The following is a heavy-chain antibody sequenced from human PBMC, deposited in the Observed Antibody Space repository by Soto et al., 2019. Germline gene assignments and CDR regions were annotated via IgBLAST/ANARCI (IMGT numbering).Heavy chain of an antibody. CDR1: GYTFTSYA. Sequence: ASVKVSCKASGYTFTSYAMHWVRQAPGQRLEWMGWINAGNGNTKYPQKFQGRVTITRDTSTSTAYMELSSLRSEDTVVYYCARDRGYCSGGSCYFGYWGQGTLVTVSS. D-gene: IGHD2-15*01. CDR3: ARDRGYCSGGSCYFGY. V-gene: IGHV1-3*01. J-gene: IGHJ4*02. CDR2: INAGNGNT.